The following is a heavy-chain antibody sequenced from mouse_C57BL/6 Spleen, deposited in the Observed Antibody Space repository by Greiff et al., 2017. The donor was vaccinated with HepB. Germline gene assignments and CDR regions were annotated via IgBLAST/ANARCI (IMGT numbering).Heavy chain of an antibody. CDR3: ARGEYRSSYVANLYYFYY. J-gene: IGHJ2*01. Sequence: VQLQQSGPELVKPGASVKISCKASGYAFSSSWMNWVKQRPGKGLEWIGRIYPGDGDTNYNGKFKGKATLTADKSSSTAYMQLSSLTSEDSAVYFCARGEYRSSYVANLYYFYYRGQGTTLTVSS. D-gene: IGHD1-1*01. V-gene: IGHV1-82*01. CDR1: GYAFSSSW. CDR2: IYPGDGDT.